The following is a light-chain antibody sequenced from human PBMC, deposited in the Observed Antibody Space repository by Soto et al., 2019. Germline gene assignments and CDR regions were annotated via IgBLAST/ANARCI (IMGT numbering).Light chain of an antibody. Sequence: EIVLMQSPGTVSLSPGERATLSCRASQIISSNYLAWYQQKPGQAPRLLIYGASSRATGIPDKFSGSGSGTDFALTVSRLEPEDFAVYYCQQYATSPPTFGGGTKVEIK. CDR3: QQYATSPPT. V-gene: IGKV3-20*01. CDR1: QIISSNY. J-gene: IGKJ4*01. CDR2: GAS.